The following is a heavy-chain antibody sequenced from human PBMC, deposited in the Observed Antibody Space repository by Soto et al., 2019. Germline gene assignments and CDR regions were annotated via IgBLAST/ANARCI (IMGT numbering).Heavy chain of an antibody. J-gene: IGHJ6*02. V-gene: IGHV4-30-4*01. Sequence: PSETLSLTCSVSGGSISSGYYYWSWIRQPPGNGLEWIGNTYYCGHSYYNSSLKRRLIILIDTSTKQFLLKVGYVTAADTAVDFCPSSSLPSMYDRGQETTVTISS. CDR2: TYYCGHS. D-gene: IGHD1-26*01. CDR1: GGSISSGYYY. CDR3: PSSSLPSMYD.